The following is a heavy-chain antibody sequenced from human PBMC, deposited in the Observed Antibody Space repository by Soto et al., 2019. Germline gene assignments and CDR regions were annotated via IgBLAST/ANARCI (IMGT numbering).Heavy chain of an antibody. J-gene: IGHJ6*02. CDR1: GFTFSDYY. Sequence: GGSLRLSCAASGFTFSDYYMSWIRQAPGKGLEWVSYISSSGSTIYYADSVKGRFTISRDNAKNSLYLQMNSLRAEDTAVYYCASFYGSGSYFGYYYGMDVWGQGTTVTVS. CDR2: ISSSGSTI. D-gene: IGHD3-10*01. V-gene: IGHV3-11*01. CDR3: ASFYGSGSYFGYYYGMDV.